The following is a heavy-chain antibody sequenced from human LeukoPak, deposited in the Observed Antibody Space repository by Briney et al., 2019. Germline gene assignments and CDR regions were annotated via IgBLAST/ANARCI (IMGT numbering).Heavy chain of an antibody. J-gene: IGHJ4*02. V-gene: IGHV3-48*01. CDR2: VGIDSGNT. CDR3: ARDYKYAFDN. D-gene: IGHD5-24*01. Sequence: GGSLRLSCAASGFPFSDYSMNWVRQAPGKGLEWISYVGIDSGNTYYADSVKGRFTISADKAKNSLVLQMNSLRVEDTAVYYCARDYKYAFDNWGQGTLLTVSS. CDR1: GFPFSDYS.